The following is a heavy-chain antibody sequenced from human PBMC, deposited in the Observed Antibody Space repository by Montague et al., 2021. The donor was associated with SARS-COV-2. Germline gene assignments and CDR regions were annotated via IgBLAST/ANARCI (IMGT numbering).Heavy chain of an antibody. J-gene: IGHJ4*02. V-gene: IGHV4-4*08. CDR3: ARWDGHSLTLVGLRGKSASDY. CDR2: INNSGST. CDR1: GGSISSYY. D-gene: IGHD4-23*01. Sequence: SETLSLTCTVSGGSISSYYWTWIRQPPGKGLECIGVINNSGSTNYNSNPSLRSRVTISVDTSKSPFSLTLSSVTAADTGVYYCARWDGHSLTLVGLRGKSASDYWGQGTLVTVSS.